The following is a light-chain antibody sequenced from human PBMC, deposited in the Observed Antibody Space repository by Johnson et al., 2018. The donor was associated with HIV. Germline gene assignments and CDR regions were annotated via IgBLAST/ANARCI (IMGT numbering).Light chain of an antibody. CDR2: ENN. CDR3: GTWDISLSVGYV. CDR1: SSNIGNNY. V-gene: IGLV1-51*02. Sequence: HSVLTQPPSVSAAPGQKVTISCSGSSSNIGNNYVSWYQQLPGTAPKLLICENNKRPSGIPDRFSGSTSGTSATLGITGLQTGDEADYYCGTWDISLSVGYVFGTGTKVTVL. J-gene: IGLJ1*01.